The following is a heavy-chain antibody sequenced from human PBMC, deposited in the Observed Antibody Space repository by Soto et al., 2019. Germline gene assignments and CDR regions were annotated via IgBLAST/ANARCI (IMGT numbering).Heavy chain of an antibody. Sequence: PSETLSLTCTVSGGSTSSSSYYWGWIRQPPGKGLAWIVNIYYSGTTDYNPSLKSRVTVSTDTSRNQFSLTLSSVTAADTAVYYCVRFFGNAFDIWGPGTLVTVS. CDR3: VRFFGNAFDI. J-gene: IGHJ3*02. V-gene: IGHV4-39*01. D-gene: IGHD3-3*01. CDR1: GGSTSSSSYY. CDR2: IYYSGTT.